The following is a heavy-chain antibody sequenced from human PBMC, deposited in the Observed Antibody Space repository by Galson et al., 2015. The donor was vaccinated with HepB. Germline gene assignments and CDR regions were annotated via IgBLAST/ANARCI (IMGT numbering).Heavy chain of an antibody. CDR1: GFTFSSYG. D-gene: IGHD4-17*01. V-gene: IGHV3-33*08. CDR2: IYYDGRDK. CDR3: AREYGDYFRFYGMDV. J-gene: IGHJ6*02. Sequence: SLRLSCAASGFTFSSYGMHWVRQAPGKGLEWVAGIYYDGRDKFYADSARGRFTIARDNSKNTMDLQMNGLRDEDTAVYFCAREYGDYFRFYGMDVWGQGTMVTVSS.